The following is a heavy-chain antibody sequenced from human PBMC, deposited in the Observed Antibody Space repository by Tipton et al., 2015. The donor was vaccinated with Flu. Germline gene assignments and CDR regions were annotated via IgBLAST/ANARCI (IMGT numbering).Heavy chain of an antibody. Sequence: TLSLTCAVSGYSINSGYFWGWIRQPPGKGLEWIGSMSHSGRTYYNPSLKSRVTISADTWKTQFSLKLGSVTAADTAVYYCARLTYYYGSGTPDCWGQGTLLTVSS. V-gene: IGHV4-38-2*01. CDR3: ARLTYYYGSGTPDC. CDR1: GYSINSGYF. J-gene: IGHJ4*02. CDR2: MSHSGRT. D-gene: IGHD3-10*01.